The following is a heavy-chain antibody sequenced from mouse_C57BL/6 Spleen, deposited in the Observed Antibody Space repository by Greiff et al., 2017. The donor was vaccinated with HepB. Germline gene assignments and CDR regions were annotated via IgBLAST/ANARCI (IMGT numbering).Heavy chain of an antibody. CDR3: ARYDYDDECYAMDY. Sequence: QVQLQQSGAELARPGASVKLSCKASGYTFTSYGISWVKQRTGQGLEWIGEIYPRSGSTYYNEKFKGKATLTADKSSSTAYMELSSLTSEDSAVYVCARYDYDDECYAMDYWGQGTSVTVSS. CDR2: IYPRSGST. CDR1: GYTFTSYG. D-gene: IGHD2-4*01. V-gene: IGHV1-81*01. J-gene: IGHJ4*01.